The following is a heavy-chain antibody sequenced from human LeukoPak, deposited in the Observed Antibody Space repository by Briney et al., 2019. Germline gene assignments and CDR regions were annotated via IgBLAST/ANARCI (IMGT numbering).Heavy chain of an antibody. CDR2: ISGRGGTT. D-gene: IGHD3-16*01. CDR1: GFTFSSYG. V-gene: IGHV3-23*01. J-gene: IGHJ4*02. Sequence: GGTLRLSCAASGFTFSSYGMCWVRQAPGKGLEWLSGISGRGGTTYSADSVKGRFTISRDNSKSTLYLQMNSLRAEDTAIYFCGKSQSLLSLGGPFDSWGQGTLVTVSS. CDR3: GKSQSLLSLGGPFDS.